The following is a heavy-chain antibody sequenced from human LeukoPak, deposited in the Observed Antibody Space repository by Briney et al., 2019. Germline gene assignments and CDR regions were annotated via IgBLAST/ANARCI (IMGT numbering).Heavy chain of an antibody. D-gene: IGHD3-10*01. CDR1: GASISSGGYY. CDR3: ARTYSSGPLDH. J-gene: IGHJ4*02. Sequence: SETLSLTCTVSGASISSGGYYWSWIRQSPTKGLESIGYIYHSGVTYYSPSLNNQVHISIDESKNQISLKLASVTVADTAVYYCARTYSSGPLDHRGQGTQVTVSS. CDR2: IYHSGVT. V-gene: IGHV4-30-2*06.